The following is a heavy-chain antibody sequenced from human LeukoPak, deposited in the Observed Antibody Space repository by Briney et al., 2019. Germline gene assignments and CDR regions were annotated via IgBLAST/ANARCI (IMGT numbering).Heavy chain of an antibody. V-gene: IGHV3-23*01. D-gene: IGHD2-21*01. J-gene: IGHJ4*01. CDR3: AKDEDVVYYLDH. CDR2: IRGSGGST. CDR1: GFTFSSYA. Sequence: GGSLRLSCAASGFTFSSYAMSWVRQGPGEGLEWVSAIRGSGGSTYYADAVKGRFTISRDNSKNTVYLQMNSLRAEDTAVYSFAKDEDVVYYLDHWGHGTLVTVSS.